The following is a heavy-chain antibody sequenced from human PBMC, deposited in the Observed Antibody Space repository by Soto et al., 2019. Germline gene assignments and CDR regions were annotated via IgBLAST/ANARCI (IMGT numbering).Heavy chain of an antibody. D-gene: IGHD6-19*01. CDR2: IKQDGSDK. V-gene: IGHV3-7*03. CDR3: ATIAVQRTIDY. Sequence: GGSLRLSCAASGFTFSSYWMSWVRQVPGKGLEWVANIKQDGSDKYYMDSVKGRFIIARDNAKNSLYLHMNSLRVEDTAVYYCATIAVQRTIDYWGQGTLVTVSS. J-gene: IGHJ4*02. CDR1: GFTFSSYW.